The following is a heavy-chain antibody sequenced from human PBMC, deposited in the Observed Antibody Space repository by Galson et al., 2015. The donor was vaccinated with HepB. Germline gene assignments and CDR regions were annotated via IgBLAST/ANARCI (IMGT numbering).Heavy chain of an antibody. Sequence: PALVKPTQTLTLTCTFSGFSLSTSGMCVSWIRQPPGKALEWLARIDWDDDKYYSTSLKTRLTISKDTSKNQVVLTMTNMDPVDTATYYCARIDKGSGWGAFDYWGQGTLVTVSS. CDR1: GFSLSTSGMC. D-gene: IGHD6-19*01. CDR2: IDWDDDK. CDR3: ARIDKGSGWGAFDY. J-gene: IGHJ4*02. V-gene: IGHV2-70*11.